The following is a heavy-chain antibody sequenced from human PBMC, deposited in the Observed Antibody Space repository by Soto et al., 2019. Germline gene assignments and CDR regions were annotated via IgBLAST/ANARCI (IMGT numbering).Heavy chain of an antibody. Sequence: EVQLVESGGGLVQPGGSLRLSCAASGFTFSDHYMDWVRQSPGKGLEWVGRIRNRANSHTTVYAASVKGRFTISRDDSKNSVFLEMNSLKTEDTAVYYCATLARIVGGTWDYWGQGTLVTVSS. CDR1: GFTFSDHY. CDR2: IRNRANSHTT. D-gene: IGHD1-26*01. CDR3: ATLARIVGGTWDY. J-gene: IGHJ4*02. V-gene: IGHV3-72*01.